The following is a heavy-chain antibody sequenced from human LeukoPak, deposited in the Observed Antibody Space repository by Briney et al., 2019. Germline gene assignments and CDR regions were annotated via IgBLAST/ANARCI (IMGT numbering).Heavy chain of an antibody. V-gene: IGHV1-69*05. CDR3: ASREVTTFVSDFDY. J-gene: IGHJ4*02. Sequence: ASVKVSCKASGGTFSSCAISWVRQAPGQGLEWMGGIIPIFGTANYAQKFQGRVTITTDESTSAAYMELSSLRSEDTAVYYCASREVTTFVSDFDYWGQGTLVTVSS. CDR1: GGTFSSCA. CDR2: IIPIFGTA. D-gene: IGHD4-11*01.